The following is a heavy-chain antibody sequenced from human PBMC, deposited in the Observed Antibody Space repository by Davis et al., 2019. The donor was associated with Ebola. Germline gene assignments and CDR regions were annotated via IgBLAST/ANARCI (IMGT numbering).Heavy chain of an antibody. J-gene: IGHJ3*02. CDR3: ARELGRDAFDI. CDR1: GGSISSGGYS. CDR2: IYHSGST. D-gene: IGHD7-27*01. V-gene: IGHV4-30-2*02. Sequence: SETLSLTCAVSGGSISSGGYSWSWIRQPPGKGLEWIGYIYHSGSTNYNPSLKSRVTISVDTSKNQFSLKLSSVTAADTAVYYCARELGRDAFDIWGQGTMVTVSS.